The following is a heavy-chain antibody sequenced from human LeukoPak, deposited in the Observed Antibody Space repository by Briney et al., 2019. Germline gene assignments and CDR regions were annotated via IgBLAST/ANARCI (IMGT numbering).Heavy chain of an antibody. CDR3: ARDCWARLRAPLDP. CDR2: ISSSSSYI. CDR1: GFTFSSYS. D-gene: IGHD4-17*01. J-gene: IGHJ5*02. V-gene: IGHV3-21*01. Sequence: GGSLRLPCAASGFTFSSYSMNWVRQAPGKGLEWVSSISSSSSYIYYADSVKGRFTISRDNAKNSLYLQMNSLRAEDTAVYYCARDCWARLRAPLDPWGQGTLVTVSS.